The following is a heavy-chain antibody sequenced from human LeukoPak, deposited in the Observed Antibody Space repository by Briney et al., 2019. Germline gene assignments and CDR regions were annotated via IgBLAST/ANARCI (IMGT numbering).Heavy chain of an antibody. Sequence: ASVKVSCKASGYTFTSYDINWVRQATGQGLEWMGWMNPNSGNTGYAQKFQRRVTMTRNTSISTAYMELSSLRSEDTAVYYCARGSLVVAAKRWFDPWGQGTLVTVSS. V-gene: IGHV1-8*01. D-gene: IGHD2-15*01. J-gene: IGHJ5*02. CDR3: ARGSLVVAAKRWFDP. CDR2: MNPNSGNT. CDR1: GYTFTSYD.